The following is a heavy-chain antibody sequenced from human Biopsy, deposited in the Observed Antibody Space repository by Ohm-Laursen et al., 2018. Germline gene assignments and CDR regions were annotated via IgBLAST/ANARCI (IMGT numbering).Heavy chain of an antibody. CDR1: GFTFTTYG. J-gene: IGHJ4*02. CDR3: AKDGYYDILTGPPSDY. Sequence: SLRLSCSASGFTFTTYGMHWVRQAPGKGLEWVALISYDGSSEEYADSVKGRFTISRDDPKNTLYLQMNSLRAEDTALYYCAKDGYYDILTGPPSDYWGQGTLVTVSS. D-gene: IGHD3-9*01. V-gene: IGHV3-30*18. CDR2: ISYDGSSE.